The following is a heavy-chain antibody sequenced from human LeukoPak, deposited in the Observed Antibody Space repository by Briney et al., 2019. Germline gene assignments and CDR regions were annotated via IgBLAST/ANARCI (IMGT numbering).Heavy chain of an antibody. CDR2: IYHSGNS. CDR1: GGSISSYY. D-gene: IGHD2-8*02. CDR3: ARGPGPGVLAAGIKNWFDP. J-gene: IGHJ5*02. Sequence: SETLSLTCTVSGGSISSYYWSWIRQPPGKVLEWIGNIYHSGNSYHNPSLKSRVTISVDTSKNQFSLKLSSVTAADTAVYYCARGPGPGVLAAGIKNWFDPWGQGTLVTVSS. V-gene: IGHV4-59*12.